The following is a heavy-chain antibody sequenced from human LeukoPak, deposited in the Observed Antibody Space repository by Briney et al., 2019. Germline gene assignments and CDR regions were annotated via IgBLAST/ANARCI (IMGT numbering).Heavy chain of an antibody. Sequence: GGSLRLSCAASGFTFSNYAMSWVRQAPGKGLEWVSAISGSGGGTYYADSVKGRFTISRDNSKNTLYLQMNSLRADDTAVYYCAKDGRVSYHIEHFDYWGQGTLVTVSS. CDR3: AKDGRVSYHIEHFDY. V-gene: IGHV3-23*01. J-gene: IGHJ4*02. CDR1: GFTFSNYA. D-gene: IGHD1-26*01. CDR2: ISGSGGGT.